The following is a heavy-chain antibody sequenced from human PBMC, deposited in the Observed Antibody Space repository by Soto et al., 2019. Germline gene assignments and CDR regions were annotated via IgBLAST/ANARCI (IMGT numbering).Heavy chain of an antibody. CDR2: IYYRGGT. CDR1: GGSISSGGYF. J-gene: IGHJ4*02. Sequence: QVQLQESGPGLVKPSQTLSLTCTFSGGSISSGGYFWNWTRQHPGKGLEWIGYIYYRGGTYYNPSLESRVTISVDTSKNQFALKRSSVTAADPAVYYCAREPSMWGQGTLGTVSS. CDR3: AREPSM. V-gene: IGHV4-31*03.